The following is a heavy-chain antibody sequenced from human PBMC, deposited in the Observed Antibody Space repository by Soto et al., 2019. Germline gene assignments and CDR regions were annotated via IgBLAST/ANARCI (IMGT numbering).Heavy chain of an antibody. D-gene: IGHD6-13*01. CDR1: GFSLSTSGMC. Sequence: VSGPTLVNPTQTLTLTCTFSGFSLSTSGMCVSWIRQPPGKALEWLARIDWDDDKYYSTSLKTRLTISKDTSKNQVVLTMTNMDPVDTATYYCARTYSSSWYECYDIWGQGTMVTVSS. CDR2: IDWDDDK. V-gene: IGHV2-70*11. J-gene: IGHJ3*02. CDR3: ARTYSSSWYECYDI.